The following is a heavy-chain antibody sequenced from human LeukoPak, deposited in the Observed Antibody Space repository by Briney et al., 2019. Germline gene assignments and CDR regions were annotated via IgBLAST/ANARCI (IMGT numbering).Heavy chain of an antibody. J-gene: IGHJ4*02. Sequence: GESLKISCQGSGYSFTNYWIVWVRQMPGQGLEYMGIIHPGNSNTKYSPSFEGQVIISVDKSISTAYLQWSSLKASDSAIYYCARRRGDTVAGPDYWGQGTLVTVSS. CDR1: GYSFTNYW. V-gene: IGHV5-51*01. CDR3: ARRRGDTVAGPDY. CDR2: IHPGNSNT. D-gene: IGHD6-19*01.